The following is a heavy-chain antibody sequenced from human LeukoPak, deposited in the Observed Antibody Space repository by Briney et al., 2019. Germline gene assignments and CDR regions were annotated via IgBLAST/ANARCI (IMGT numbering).Heavy chain of an antibody. Sequence: PGGSLRLSCAASGFTFSCYAMSWVRQAPGKGLEWVSSISNSGDITFYADSVKRRFTISRDNSKHTLYLQMNSLRAEDTALSYCAKEPDDYSPRAFNYWGQGTLVTVSS. J-gene: IGHJ4*02. CDR1: GFTFSCYA. CDR2: ISNSGDIT. D-gene: IGHD4-11*01. V-gene: IGHV3-23*01. CDR3: AKEPDDYSPRAFNY.